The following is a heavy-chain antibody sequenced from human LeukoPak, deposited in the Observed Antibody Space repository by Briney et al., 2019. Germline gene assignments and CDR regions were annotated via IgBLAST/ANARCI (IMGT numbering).Heavy chain of an antibody. Sequence: GESLKISCKGSGFTFTTYWIAWVRQMPGKGLEWMGRIDPSDSYTNYSPSFQGHVTISADKSISTAYLQWSSLKASDTAMYYCARRSIVGATVDGMDVWGQGTTVTVSS. CDR1: GFTFTTYW. CDR2: IDPSDSYT. D-gene: IGHD1-26*01. J-gene: IGHJ6*02. V-gene: IGHV5-10-1*01. CDR3: ARRSIVGATVDGMDV.